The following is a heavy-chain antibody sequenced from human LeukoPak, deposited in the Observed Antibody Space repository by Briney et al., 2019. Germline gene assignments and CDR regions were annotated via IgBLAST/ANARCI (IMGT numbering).Heavy chain of an antibody. Sequence: GGSLRLSCAASGFTFSSYAMHWVRQAPGKGLEWVAVISYDGSNKYYADSVKGRFTISRDNSKNTLYLQMNSLRAEDTAVYYCARHDYYDSSGYDYWGQGTLVTVSS. J-gene: IGHJ4*02. CDR2: ISYDGSNK. D-gene: IGHD3-22*01. V-gene: IGHV3-30-3*01. CDR1: GFTFSSYA. CDR3: ARHDYYDSSGYDY.